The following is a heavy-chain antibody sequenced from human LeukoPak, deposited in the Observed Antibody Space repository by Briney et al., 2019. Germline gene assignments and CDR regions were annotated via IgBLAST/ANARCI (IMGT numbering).Heavy chain of an antibody. V-gene: IGHV3-11*01. CDR1: GFTFSDYY. D-gene: IGHD3-9*01. Sequence: PGGSLRLSCAASGFTFSDYYMTWIRQAPGRGLEWVSYISSRDNTTYYADSVKGRFTVSRDDAKNSLYLQMNSLRAEDTAVYYCAKDGGEYYDILTGYYPRLYYMDVWGKGTTVTISS. J-gene: IGHJ6*03. CDR3: AKDGGEYYDILTGYYPRLYYMDV. CDR2: ISSRDNTT.